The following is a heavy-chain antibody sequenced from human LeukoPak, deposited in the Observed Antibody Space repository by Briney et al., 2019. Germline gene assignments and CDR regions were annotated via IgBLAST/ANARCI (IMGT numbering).Heavy chain of an antibody. CDR1: GFTFVDYA. D-gene: IGHD3-10*01. V-gene: IGHV3-23*01. CDR2: ISGHGGGDT. CDR3: EKGTSRKYYQFDY. J-gene: IGHJ4*02. Sequence: GGSLRLSCAASGFTFVDYAMTWVRQGPGKGLECVSSISGHGGGDTYYSDSVKGRFIISRDDSKNPLYLHMNSLRAEDTARYYCEKGTSRKYYQFDYWGQGILVPVSS.